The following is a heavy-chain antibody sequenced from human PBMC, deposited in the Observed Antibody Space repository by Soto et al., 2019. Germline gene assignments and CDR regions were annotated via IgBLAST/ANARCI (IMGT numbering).Heavy chain of an antibody. J-gene: IGHJ6*02. V-gene: IGHV1-46*01. D-gene: IGHD5-18*01. CDR2: INPSGGST. Sequence: GASVKVSCKASGYTFTSYYMHWVRQAPGQGLEWMGIINPSGGSTSYAQKFQGRVTMTRDTSTSTVYMELSSLRSEDTAVYYCARGAHVDTAMAYYYYGMDVWGQGTMVTVSS. CDR1: GYTFTSYY. CDR3: ARGAHVDTAMAYYYYGMDV.